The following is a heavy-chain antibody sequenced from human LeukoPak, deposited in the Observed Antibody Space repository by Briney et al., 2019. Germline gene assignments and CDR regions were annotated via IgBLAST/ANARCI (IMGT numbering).Heavy chain of an antibody. CDR3: ARVTTVTTCVGCRGMDV. J-gene: IGHJ6*04. V-gene: IGHV4-59*01. Sequence: SETLSLTCTVSGGSISSYYWSWIRQPPGKGLEWFGYINNSRSTNYNPSLKSRVTISVDTSKNQCSLKLSSVTAADTAVYYCARVTTVTTCVGCRGMDVWGKGTTVTVSS. CDR1: GGSISSYY. CDR2: INNSRST. D-gene: IGHD4-17*01.